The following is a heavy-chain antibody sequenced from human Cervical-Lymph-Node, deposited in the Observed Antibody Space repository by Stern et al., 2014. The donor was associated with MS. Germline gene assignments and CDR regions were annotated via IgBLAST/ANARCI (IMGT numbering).Heavy chain of an antibody. CDR1: GFTFSSYS. V-gene: IGHV3-21*01. J-gene: IGHJ4*02. CDR3: ARVGGYFDY. D-gene: IGHD3-3*01. Sequence: EVQLVESGGGLVKPGGSLRLSCAASGFTFSSYSMNWVRQAPGKGLEWVSSISSSSNYIYYADSVKGRFPISRDNAKNSLYLQMNSLRAEDTAVYYCARVGGYFDYWGQGNLVTVSS. CDR2: ISSSSNYI.